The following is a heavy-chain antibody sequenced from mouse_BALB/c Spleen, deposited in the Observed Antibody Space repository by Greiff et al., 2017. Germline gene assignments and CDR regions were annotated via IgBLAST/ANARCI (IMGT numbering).Heavy chain of an antibody. CDR2: IDPSNGRT. CDR1: GYTFTSYW. D-gene: IGHD1-2*01. V-gene: IGHV1S81*02. Sequence: QVQLQQPGAELVKPGASVKLSCKASGYTFTSYWMHWVKQRPGQGLEWIGEIDPSNGRTNYNEKFKSKATLTVDKSSSTAYMQLSSLTSEDSAVYYCASYYGYYFDYWGQGTTLTVSS. CDR3: ASYYGYYFDY. J-gene: IGHJ2*01.